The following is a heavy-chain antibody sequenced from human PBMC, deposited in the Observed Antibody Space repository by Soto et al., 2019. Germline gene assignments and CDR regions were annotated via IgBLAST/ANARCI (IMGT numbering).Heavy chain of an antibody. D-gene: IGHD3-22*01. CDR3: ARYYHYYDHALLDY. Sequence: QVQLQESGPGLVKPSQTLSLTCTVSGGSISSGDYYWSWIRQPPGKGLEWIGNIYYSGSTYYNPSLKRRVTISVDTSKNPFSLKLSSVTAADTAVYYCARYYHYYDHALLDYWGQGTLITVSS. CDR1: GGSISSGDYY. J-gene: IGHJ4*02. V-gene: IGHV4-30-4*01. CDR2: IYYSGST.